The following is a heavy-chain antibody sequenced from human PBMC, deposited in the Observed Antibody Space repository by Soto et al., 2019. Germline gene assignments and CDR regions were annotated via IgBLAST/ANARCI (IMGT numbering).Heavy chain of an antibody. D-gene: IGHD3-16*01. J-gene: IGHJ6*02. V-gene: IGHV4-39*01. CDR3: ARHQGGYYSGVDV. Sequence: QLQLQESGPGLVKPSETLSLTCTVSGGSISSNSYYWAWIRQPPGKGLEWIGNIYYSGTTYYNPSLKSRVTTSVATSNTPFSLKRSSVTAADTAVYYGARHQGGYYSGVDVWGQGTTVTVSS. CDR1: GGSISSNSYY. CDR2: IYYSGTT.